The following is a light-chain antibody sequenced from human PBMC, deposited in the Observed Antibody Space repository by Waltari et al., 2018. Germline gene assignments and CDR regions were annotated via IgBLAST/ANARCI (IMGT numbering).Light chain of an antibody. V-gene: IGLV2-14*03. J-gene: IGLJ1*01. CDR2: DVS. CDR1: SSDVGGYNY. Sequence: QSALTQPASVSGSPGQSITIVFAGTSSDVGGYNYVSWYQQYPGKAPKLVIYDVSTRPSGASDRFSGSKSGNTASLIISGLQAEDEADYYCSSYTASRHYVFGTGTKVTVL. CDR3: SSYTASRHYV.